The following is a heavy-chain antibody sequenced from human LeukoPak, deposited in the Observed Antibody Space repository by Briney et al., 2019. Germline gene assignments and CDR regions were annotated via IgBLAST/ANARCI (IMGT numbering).Heavy chain of an antibody. V-gene: IGHV3-30-3*01. CDR2: ISYDGSNK. CDR3: ARGRSRERAYGMDV. Sequence: GGSLRLSCAASGFTFSDYYMSWIRQAPGKGLEWVAVISYDGSNKYYADFVKGRFTFSRDNSKNTVHLQMNSLRAEDTAVYYCARGRSRERAYGMDVWGPGTTVTVSS. J-gene: IGHJ6*02. CDR1: GFTFSDYY. D-gene: IGHD6-6*01.